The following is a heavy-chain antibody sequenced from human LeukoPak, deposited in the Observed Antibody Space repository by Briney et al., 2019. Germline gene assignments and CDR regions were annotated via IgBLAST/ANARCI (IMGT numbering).Heavy chain of an antibody. CDR3: ARLVPDDYGDPDAYDI. D-gene: IGHD4-17*01. J-gene: IGHJ3*02. CDR2: IYFSGST. V-gene: IGHV4-31*03. Sequence: SETLSLTCTVSGGSISSGGYYWSWIRQHPGKGLEWIGYIYFSGSTYYNPSLKSRVTISVDTSKNQFSLKLSSVTAADMAVYYCARLVPDDYGDPDAYDIWGQGTMVTVSS. CDR1: GGSISSGGYY.